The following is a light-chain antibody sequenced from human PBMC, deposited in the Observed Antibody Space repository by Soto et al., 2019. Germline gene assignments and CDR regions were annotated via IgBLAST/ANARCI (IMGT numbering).Light chain of an antibody. V-gene: IGLV2-14*01. CDR3: NSYTRFSTYV. CDR2: EVT. Sequence: QSALTQPSSVSRSPGQSIPISCTGASSDVGLYEFVCWYQQHPGKAPKLLIYEVTYRPSGVASRFSGSKSGNTASLIISALQLEDEADYYCNSYTRFSTYVFGTGTKVTVL. CDR1: SSDVGLYEF. J-gene: IGLJ1*01.